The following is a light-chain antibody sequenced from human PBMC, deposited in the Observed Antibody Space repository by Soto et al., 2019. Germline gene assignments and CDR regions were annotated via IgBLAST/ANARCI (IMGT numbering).Light chain of an antibody. J-gene: IGKJ1*01. CDR2: DAS. Sequence: EIVLPQSTVTLSLSPGERATLSCMASQSVSNNYLAWYQQKPGQAPRLLIYDASNRATGIPARFSGSGSGTDFTLTISSLEPEDFAVYYCQQRSNWPWTFGQGTKVDIK. CDR3: QQRSNWPWT. CDR1: QSVSNNY. V-gene: IGKV3-11*01.